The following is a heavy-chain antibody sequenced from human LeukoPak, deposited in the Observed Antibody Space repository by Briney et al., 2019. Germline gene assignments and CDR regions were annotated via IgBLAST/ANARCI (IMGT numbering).Heavy chain of an antibody. J-gene: IGHJ4*02. Sequence: GGSLRLSCAASGFTFSSYSMNWVRQAPGKGLEWVSSISSSSSYIYYADSVKGRFTISRDNAKNSLYLQMNSLRAEDTAVYYCARGGQVVTPLDYWGQGTLVTVSS. CDR3: ARGGQVVTPLDY. CDR1: GFTFSSYS. D-gene: IGHD3-22*01. CDR2: ISSSSSYI. V-gene: IGHV3-21*01.